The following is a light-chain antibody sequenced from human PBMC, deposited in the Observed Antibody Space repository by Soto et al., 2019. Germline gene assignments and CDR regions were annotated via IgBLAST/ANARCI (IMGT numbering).Light chain of an antibody. Sequence: GDRVTITCRASQGISSALAWYQQKPGLAPKLLIYDASSLESGVPSRFSGSGSGTDFTLTISSLQPEDFATYYCQQFNSYPRTFGPGTKVDIK. CDR3: QQFNSYPRT. V-gene: IGKV1-13*02. CDR1: QGISSA. CDR2: DAS. J-gene: IGKJ3*01.